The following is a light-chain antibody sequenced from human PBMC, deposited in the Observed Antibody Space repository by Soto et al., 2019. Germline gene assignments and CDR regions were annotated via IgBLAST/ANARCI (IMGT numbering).Light chain of an antibody. Sequence: EVVLTQPPGTLSLSPGERATLSCRASQSFSSSYLAWYQQKPGQAPRLLIYGASSRATGIPDRFSGTKSGTDFTLTIRRLEPEDAAVYYCQQYGSSPITFGQGTRLEIK. CDR1: QSFSSSY. CDR2: GAS. J-gene: IGKJ5*01. V-gene: IGKV3-20*01. CDR3: QQYGSSPIT.